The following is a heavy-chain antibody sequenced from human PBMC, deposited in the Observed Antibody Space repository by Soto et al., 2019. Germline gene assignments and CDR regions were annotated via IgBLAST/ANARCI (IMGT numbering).Heavy chain of an antibody. CDR3: ARDQAHYGDDDYYYGMDV. CDR1: GYTFTSYY. CDR2: INPSGGST. Sequence: QVQLVQSGAEVKKPGASVKVSCKASGYTFTSYYMHWVRQAPGQGLEWMGIINPSGGSTSYAQKFPGRVTMTRDTSTSTVYMELRSLRSEDTAVYYCARDQAHYGDDDYYYGMDVWGQGTTVTVSS. D-gene: IGHD4-17*01. V-gene: IGHV1-46*03. J-gene: IGHJ6*02.